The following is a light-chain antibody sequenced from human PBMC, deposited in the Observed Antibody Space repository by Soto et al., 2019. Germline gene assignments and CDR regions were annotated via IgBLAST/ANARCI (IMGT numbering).Light chain of an antibody. V-gene: IGKV3-20*01. Sequence: EIVLTQSPGTLSFSPGERATLSCRASQRVNSTYLAWYQQNPGQAPRLLIYGASSRATGIPAKFSGSGSGTDFTLTISRLEPEDFAVYFCQQYGSSSYTFGQGTKLEIK. CDR2: GAS. CDR1: QRVNSTY. J-gene: IGKJ2*01. CDR3: QQYGSSSYT.